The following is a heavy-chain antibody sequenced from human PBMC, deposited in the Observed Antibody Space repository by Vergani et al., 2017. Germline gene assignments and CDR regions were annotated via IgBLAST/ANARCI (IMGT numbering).Heavy chain of an antibody. V-gene: IGHV4-34*01. CDR2: INHSGST. CDR1: GGSFSGYY. Sequence: QVQLQQWGAGLLKPSETLSLTCAVYGGSFSGYYWSWIRQPPGQGLEWIGEINHSGSTNYNPSLKSRVTISVDTSKNQFSLKLSSVTAADTAVYYCARGLDYYFDYWGQGTLVTVSS. CDR3: ARGLDYYFDY. J-gene: IGHJ4*02.